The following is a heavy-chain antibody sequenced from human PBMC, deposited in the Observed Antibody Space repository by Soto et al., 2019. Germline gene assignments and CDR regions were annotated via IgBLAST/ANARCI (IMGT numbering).Heavy chain of an antibody. J-gene: IGHJ6*02. CDR3: ARQKAYDSSGYYYYYYGMDV. Sequence: GESLKISCKGPGYSFTSYWIGWVRQMPGKGLELMGIIYPGDSDTRYSPSFQGQVTISADKSISTAYLQWSSLKASDTAMYYCARQKAYDSSGYYYYYYGMDVWGQGTTVTVSS. CDR1: GYSFTSYW. V-gene: IGHV5-51*01. D-gene: IGHD3-22*01. CDR2: IYPGDSDT.